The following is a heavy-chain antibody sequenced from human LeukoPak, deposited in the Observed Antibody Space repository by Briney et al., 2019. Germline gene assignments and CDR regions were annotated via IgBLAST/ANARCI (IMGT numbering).Heavy chain of an antibody. V-gene: IGHV3-74*01. CDR1: GFTFSSYW. Sequence: GGSLRLSCAASGFTFSSYWMHWVRQAPGKGLVWVSRINSDGSSTSYADSVKGRFTISRDNAKNTLYLQMNNLRVEDTAVYYCAKFGLYYYGSGSYFDYWGQGTLVTVSS. J-gene: IGHJ4*02. CDR2: INSDGSST. D-gene: IGHD3-10*01. CDR3: AKFGLYYYGSGSYFDY.